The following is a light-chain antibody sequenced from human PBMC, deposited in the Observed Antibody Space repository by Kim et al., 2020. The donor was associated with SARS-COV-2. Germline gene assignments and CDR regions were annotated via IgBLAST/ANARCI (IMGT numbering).Light chain of an antibody. J-gene: IGKJ5*01. CDR2: WAS. CDR1: QKILYSSNNKTY. V-gene: IGKV4-1*01. Sequence: ATISCKSSQKILYSSNNKTYLAWYQQKPGQPPKLLIYWASTRESGVPDRFSGSGSGTDFTLTISNLQAEDVAVYYCQQYYSTPITFGQGTRLEIK. CDR3: QQYYSTPIT.